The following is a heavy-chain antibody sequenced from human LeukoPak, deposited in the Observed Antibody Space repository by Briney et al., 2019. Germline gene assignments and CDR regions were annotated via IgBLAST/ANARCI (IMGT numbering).Heavy chain of an antibody. CDR1: GYTFTSYG. Sequence: SVKVSCKASGYTFTSYGISWVRQAPGQGLEWMGGIIPVFGTANYAQKFQDRVTITADESTNTVYMELSNLRSEDTAVYYCARHLYHDDFWSGYIDYWGQGSLLTISS. CDR2: IIPVFGTA. CDR3: ARHLYHDDFWSGYIDY. D-gene: IGHD3-3*01. J-gene: IGHJ4*02. V-gene: IGHV1-69*13.